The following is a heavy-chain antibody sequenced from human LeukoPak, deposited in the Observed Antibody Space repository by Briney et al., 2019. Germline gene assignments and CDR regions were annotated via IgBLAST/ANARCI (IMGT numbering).Heavy chain of an antibody. Sequence: PGGSLRLSCQASGFTFSDYAMSWIRQAPGKGLEWVSSINPDGGSFFADSVSGRSTISRDDSRSVVYLQTNTLSAEDTAVYYCARSGVATCHYWGQGILVTVSS. CDR1: GFTFSDYA. V-gene: IGHV3-23*01. J-gene: IGHJ4*02. D-gene: IGHD3-10*01. CDR3: ARSGVATCHY. CDR2: INPDGGS.